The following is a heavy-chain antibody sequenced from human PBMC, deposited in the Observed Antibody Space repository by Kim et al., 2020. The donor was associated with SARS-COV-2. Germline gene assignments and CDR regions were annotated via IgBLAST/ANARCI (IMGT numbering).Heavy chain of an antibody. D-gene: IGHD2-15*01. V-gene: IGHV3-23*01. CDR1: GFTFSSYA. CDR2: ISGSGGST. Sequence: GGSLRLSCAASGFTFSSYAMSWVRQAPGKGLEWVSAISGSGGSTYYADSVKGRFTISRDNSKNTLYLQMNSLRAEDTAVYYCAKDKFLCGGGSCYSPFYWGQGTLVTVSS. J-gene: IGHJ4*02. CDR3: AKDKFLCGGGSCYSPFY.